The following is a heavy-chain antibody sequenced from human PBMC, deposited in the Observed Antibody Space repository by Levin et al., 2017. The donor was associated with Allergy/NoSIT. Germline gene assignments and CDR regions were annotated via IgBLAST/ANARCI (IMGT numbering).Heavy chain of an antibody. CDR1: GFTFSSYW. V-gene: IGHV3-74*01. Sequence: GGSLRLSCAASGFTFSSYWMHWVRQAPGKGLVWVSRINSDGSSTSYADSVKGRFTISRDNAKNTLYLQMNSLRAEDTAVYYCASGITMVQGANAFDIWGQGTMVTVSS. J-gene: IGHJ3*02. CDR3: ASGITMVQGANAFDI. CDR2: INSDGSST. D-gene: IGHD3-10*01.